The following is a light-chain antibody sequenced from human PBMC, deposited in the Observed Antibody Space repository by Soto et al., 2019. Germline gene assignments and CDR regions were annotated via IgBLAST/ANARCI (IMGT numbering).Light chain of an antibody. CDR2: DAS. J-gene: IGKJ3*01. CDR1: QTVSFY. CDR3: QQRSNWPPFT. Sequence: EIVLTQSPATLSLSPGERATLSCRASQTVSFYLAWYQQKPGQAPRLLIYDASKRPTGTPARFSGSGSGTDFTLTISSLEPEDFAVYYCQQRSNWPPFTFGPGTKVDI. V-gene: IGKV3-11*01.